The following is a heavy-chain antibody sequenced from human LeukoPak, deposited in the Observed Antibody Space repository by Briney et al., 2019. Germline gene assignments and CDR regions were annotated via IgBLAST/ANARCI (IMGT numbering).Heavy chain of an antibody. CDR3: AKDPPHFPRPFHY. CDR2: ITNSGGTT. CDR1: GFTFSSYA. D-gene: IGHD2/OR15-2a*01. J-gene: IGHJ4*02. Sequence: PGGSLRLSCAASGFTFSSYAMSWVRQAPGKGLEWVSAITNSGGTTYYADSVKGRFTISRDNSKNTLYLQMNSLRAEDTAVYYCAKDPPHFPRPFHYWGQGTQVTVS. V-gene: IGHV3-23*01.